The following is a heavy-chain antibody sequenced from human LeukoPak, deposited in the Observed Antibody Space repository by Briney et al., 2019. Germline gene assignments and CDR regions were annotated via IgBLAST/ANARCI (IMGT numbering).Heavy chain of an antibody. D-gene: IGHD3-10*01. J-gene: IGHJ4*02. Sequence: GGSLRLSCAASGFTFSSSAMSWVRQAPGKGLEWVSAITGGGDSTYYAESVKGRFTISRDNSKNTLYLQMNSLRAEDTAVYYCARDQALGSMVRGVIKENLDYWGQGTLVTVSS. V-gene: IGHV3-23*01. CDR1: GFTFSSSA. CDR2: ITGGGDST. CDR3: ARDQALGSMVRGVIKENLDY.